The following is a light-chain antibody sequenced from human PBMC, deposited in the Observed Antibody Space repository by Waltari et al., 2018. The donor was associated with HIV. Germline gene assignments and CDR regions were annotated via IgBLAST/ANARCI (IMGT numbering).Light chain of an antibody. J-gene: IGLJ2*01. CDR3: AAAWDDSLNGPV. Sequence: QSVLTQPPSVSEAPRQRVTISCSGSSSHIGNNAVTWYQQLPGKAPKLLIYYDDLLPSGVSDRFSGSKSGTSASLAISGLQSEDEADYYCAAAWDDSLNGPVFGGGTKLTVL. V-gene: IGLV1-36*01. CDR1: SSHIGNNA. CDR2: YDD.